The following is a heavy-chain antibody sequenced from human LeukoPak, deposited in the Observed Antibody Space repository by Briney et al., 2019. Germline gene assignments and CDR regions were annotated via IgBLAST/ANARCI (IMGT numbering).Heavy chain of an antibody. CDR3: VRDGREGFDI. Sequence: PGGSLRLSCAASGFNISDFRMTWVRQAPGKGLEWVANIKEDGTEKHLVDSVKGRFTISRDNVKNSLYLQVSSLRAEDTAVYYCVRDGREGFDIWGHGTLVIVSS. J-gene: IGHJ3*02. CDR1: GFNISDFR. CDR2: IKEDGTEK. V-gene: IGHV3-7*01. D-gene: IGHD5-24*01.